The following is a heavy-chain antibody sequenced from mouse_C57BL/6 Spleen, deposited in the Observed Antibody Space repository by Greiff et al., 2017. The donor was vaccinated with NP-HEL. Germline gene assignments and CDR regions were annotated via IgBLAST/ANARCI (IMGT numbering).Heavy chain of an antibody. CDR3: ATESYYGNYDV. CDR2: IDPSDSET. J-gene: IGHJ1*03. V-gene: IGHV1-52*01. CDR1: GYTFTSYW. D-gene: IGHD2-1*01. Sequence: QVQLQQPGAELVRPGSSVKLSCKASGYTFTSYWMHWVKQRPIQGLEWIGNIDPSDSETHYNQKFKDKATLTVDKSSSTAYMQLSSLTSEDSAVYYCATESYYGNYDVWGTGTTVTVSS.